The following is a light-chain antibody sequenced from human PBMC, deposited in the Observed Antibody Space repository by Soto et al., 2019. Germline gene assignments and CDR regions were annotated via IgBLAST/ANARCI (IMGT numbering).Light chain of an antibody. Sequence: QSALTQPASVSGSPGQSTAISCTGTSCDVGVYDYVSWYQQHPGKAPQLMIYDVSNRPSGVSDRFSGSNSDNTASLTISGLQAEDDADDYCSSYTGRGTYVFGAGSKVTVL. CDR1: SCDVGVYDY. J-gene: IGLJ1*01. CDR3: SSYTGRGTYV. CDR2: DVS. V-gene: IGLV2-14*01.